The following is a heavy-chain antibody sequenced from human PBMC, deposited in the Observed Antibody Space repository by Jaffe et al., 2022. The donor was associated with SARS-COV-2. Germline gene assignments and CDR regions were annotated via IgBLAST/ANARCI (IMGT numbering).Heavy chain of an antibody. CDR1: GGSISGSSYY. V-gene: IGHV4-39*01. D-gene: IGHD4-17*01. CDR3: ASKTYTV. CDR2: IYYSGST. Sequence: QLQLQESGPGLVKPSETLSLTCTVSGGSISGSSYYWGWIRQSPGKGLEWIGSIYYSGSTYYNPSLKSRVTVAVDTSKNQFSLRLSSVTAADTAVYYCASKTYTVWGQGTLVTVSS. J-gene: IGHJ4*02.